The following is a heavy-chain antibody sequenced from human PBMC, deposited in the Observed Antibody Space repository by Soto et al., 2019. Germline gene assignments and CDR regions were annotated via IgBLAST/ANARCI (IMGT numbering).Heavy chain of an antibody. V-gene: IGHV3-30*18. D-gene: IGHD1-7*01. Sequence: QVQLVESGGGVVQPGGSLRLSCQASGFNFDNYGMHWVRQAPGKGLEWVAVITYDGSCQYYADSVKGRFTISRDNSKNTLSLHLNTLTPEDTAVYHCAKDRVGGTFYTPLAFWGQGTLVTVSS. J-gene: IGHJ4*02. CDR3: AKDRVGGTFYTPLAF. CDR1: GFNFDNYG. CDR2: ITYDGSCQ.